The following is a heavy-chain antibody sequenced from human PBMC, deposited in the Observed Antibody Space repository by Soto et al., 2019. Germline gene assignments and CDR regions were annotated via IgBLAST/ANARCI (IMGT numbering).Heavy chain of an antibody. V-gene: IGHV3-11*01. CDR3: ARDPRYCSGGNCYSAGEDHYYYYMDV. Sequence: QVQLVESGGGLVKPGGSLRLSCAASGFTFSDYYMSWIRQAPGKGLEWVSYISSGGSPIYYTDSVKGRFTISRDNAENSLYMQMNSQRAEYTAVYYCARDPRYCSGGNCYSAGEDHYYYYMDVWGKGTTVTVSS. D-gene: IGHD2-15*01. CDR2: ISSGGSPI. CDR1: GFTFSDYY. J-gene: IGHJ6*03.